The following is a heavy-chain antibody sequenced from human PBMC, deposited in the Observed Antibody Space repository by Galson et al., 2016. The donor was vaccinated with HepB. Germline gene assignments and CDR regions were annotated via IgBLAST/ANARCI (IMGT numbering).Heavy chain of an antibody. J-gene: IGHJ4*02. Sequence: SLRLSCAASGFTFSSYGMNWVRQAPGKGLEWLANIKQDGSEKYYVDSVRGRFTISRDNAMNSLYLHMSSLRAEDTALYYCTRTISATAGIDWGQGTLVTVSS. V-gene: IGHV3-7*04. CDR1: GFTFSSYG. D-gene: IGHD6-13*01. CDR3: TRTISATAGID. CDR2: IKQDGSEK.